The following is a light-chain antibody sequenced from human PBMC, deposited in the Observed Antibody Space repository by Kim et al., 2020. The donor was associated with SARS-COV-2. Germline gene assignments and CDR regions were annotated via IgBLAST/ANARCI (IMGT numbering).Light chain of an antibody. J-gene: IGLJ2*01. CDR3: CSYAGSYTFVV. V-gene: IGLV2-11*01. CDR2: DVD. Sequence: QSVTIPCTGTSSDVGGFNYVSWYQQHPGKAPKFIIYDVDKRPSGVPDRFSGSKSGNTASLTISGLQAEDEADYYCCSYAGSYTFVVFGGGTQLTVL. CDR1: SSDVGGFNY.